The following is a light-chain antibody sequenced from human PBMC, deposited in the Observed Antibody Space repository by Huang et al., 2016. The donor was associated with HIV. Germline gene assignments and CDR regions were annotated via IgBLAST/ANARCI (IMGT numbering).Light chain of an antibody. CDR3: QQYYNWPPLT. CDR2: GAS. V-gene: IGKV3-15*01. CDR1: QGVGRS. J-gene: IGKJ4*01. Sequence: EIVMTQSPATLSVSPGESATLSCRASQGVGRSLAWYQQRHGQAPRRLIYGASNRATGIPARFSGSGSGTEFTLTISSLQSDDFAVYFCQQYYNWPPLTFGGGSKVEIK.